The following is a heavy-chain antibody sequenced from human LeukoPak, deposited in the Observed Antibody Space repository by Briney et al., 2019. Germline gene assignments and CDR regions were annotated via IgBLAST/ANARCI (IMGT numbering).Heavy chain of an antibody. CDR2: IDWDDDK. V-gene: IGHV2-70*11. CDR1: GFSLSTSGMC. D-gene: IGHD5-24*01. CDR3: ARIPPPLEDYGMDV. J-gene: IGHJ6*02. Sequence: SGPTLVNPTQTLTLTCTFSGFSLSTSGMCVSWIRQPPGKALEWLARIDWDDDKYYSTSLKTRLTISKDTSKNQVVLTRTNMDPVDTATYYCARIPPPLEDYGMDVWGQGTTVTVSS.